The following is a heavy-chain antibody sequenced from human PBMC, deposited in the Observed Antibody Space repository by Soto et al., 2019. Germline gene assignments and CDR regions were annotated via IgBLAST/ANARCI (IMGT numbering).Heavy chain of an antibody. CDR1: GFTFSSYA. V-gene: IGHV3-64D*06. CDR2: ISSNGGST. D-gene: IGHD3-3*01. J-gene: IGHJ4*02. CDR3: VKGGIKIFRLFDY. Sequence: EGSLRLSCSASGFTFSSYAMHWVRQAPGKGLEYVSAISSNGGSTYYADSVKGRFTISRDNSKNTLYLQMSSLSAEDTAVYYCVKGGIKIFRLFDYWGPGTLVTVSS.